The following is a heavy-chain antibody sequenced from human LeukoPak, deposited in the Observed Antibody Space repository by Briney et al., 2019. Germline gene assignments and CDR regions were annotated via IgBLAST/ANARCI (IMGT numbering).Heavy chain of an antibody. V-gene: IGHV3-48*04. Sequence: GGSLRLSCAASGFTFSSYSMNWVRQAPGKGLEWVSYISSSSIIYYADSVKGRFTISRDNAKNSLYLQMDSLRAEDTAVYYCARDVKWELEGNWGQGTLVTVSS. CDR1: GFTFSSYS. D-gene: IGHD1-26*01. J-gene: IGHJ4*02. CDR3: ARDVKWELEGN. CDR2: ISSSSII.